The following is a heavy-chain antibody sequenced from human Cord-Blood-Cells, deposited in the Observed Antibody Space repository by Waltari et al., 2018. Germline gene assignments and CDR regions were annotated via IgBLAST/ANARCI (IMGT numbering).Heavy chain of an antibody. CDR2: INPNRGGT. CDR3: ARANRANWFDP. V-gene: IGHV1-2*02. CDR1: GYTFTGYY. Sequence: QVQLVQSGAEVKKPGASVKVSCKASGYTFTGYYMHWVRQAPGQGLEWMGWINPNRGGTNYAQKFQVRVTMTRDTSISTAYMELSRLRSDDTAVYYCARANRANWFDPWGQGTLVTVSS. J-gene: IGHJ5*02.